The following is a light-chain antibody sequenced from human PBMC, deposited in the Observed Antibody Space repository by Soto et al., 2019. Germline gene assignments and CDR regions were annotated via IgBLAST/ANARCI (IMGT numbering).Light chain of an antibody. Sequence: QSVLTQPPSVSAAPGQKVTISCSGSSSNIGNNYVFWYQQLPGTAPKLLIYDNDKRPSGIPDRFSGSKSGTSATLVITGHHAGEEADYYCASWDSILGFGVFGGGTKLTVL. J-gene: IGLJ2*01. CDR2: DND. V-gene: IGLV1-51*01. CDR3: ASWDSILGFGV. CDR1: SSNIGNNY.